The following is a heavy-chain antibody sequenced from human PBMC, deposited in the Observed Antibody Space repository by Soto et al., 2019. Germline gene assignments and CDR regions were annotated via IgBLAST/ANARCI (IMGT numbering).Heavy chain of an antibody. CDR2: IWYDGSNK. CDR1: GFTFSSYG. J-gene: IGHJ6*02. Sequence: QVQLVESGGGVVQPGRSLRLSCAASGFTFSSYGMHWVRQAPGKGLEWVAVIWYDGSNKYYADSVKGRFTISRDNSKNTLYLQMNSLRAEDTAVYYCAREGKDSSGWYRGRYYYYGMDVWGQGTTVTVSS. CDR3: AREGKDSSGWYRGRYYYYGMDV. D-gene: IGHD6-13*01. V-gene: IGHV3-33*01.